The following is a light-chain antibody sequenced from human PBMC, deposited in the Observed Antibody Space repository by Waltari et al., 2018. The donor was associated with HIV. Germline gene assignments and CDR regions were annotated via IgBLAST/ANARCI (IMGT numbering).Light chain of an antibody. Sequence: EIVLTQSPATLSVSPGESATLSCRASQSVHSNLAWYQQKPGQAPRLLIAGASTSATGIPARFSGSGSGTEFTLTVSSLQSEDFALYFCQQYDTWPPITFGQGTRLEIK. CDR2: GAS. CDR3: QQYDTWPPIT. V-gene: IGKV3-15*01. CDR1: QSVHSN. J-gene: IGKJ5*01.